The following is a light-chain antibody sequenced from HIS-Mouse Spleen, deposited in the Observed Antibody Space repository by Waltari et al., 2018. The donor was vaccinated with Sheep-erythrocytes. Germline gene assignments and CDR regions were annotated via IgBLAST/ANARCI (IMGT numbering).Light chain of an antibody. CDR3: CSYAGSYNHV. CDR1: SSDVGGYNY. V-gene: IGLV2-11*01. Sequence: QSALTQPRSVSGSPGQSVTISCTGTSSDVGGYNYVSWYPQHPGKAPQLIIYDGSTPPSGVPDRLSGSKSGNTASLTISGLQAEDEADYYCCSYAGSYNHVFATGTKVTVL. CDR2: DGS. J-gene: IGLJ1*01.